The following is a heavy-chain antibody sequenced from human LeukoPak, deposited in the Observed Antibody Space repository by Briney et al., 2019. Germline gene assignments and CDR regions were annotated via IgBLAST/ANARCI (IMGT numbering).Heavy chain of an antibody. J-gene: IGHJ4*02. D-gene: IGHD2-2*02. V-gene: IGHV1-2*02. Sequence: ASVKVSCKASGYTFTGYYVHWVRQAPGQGLEWMGWVNPNSGGIKYAQKFQGRVTMTRDTSITTAYLDLSRLRSDDTAVFYCARLCTSSNCYSQSFDYWGQGTLVTVSS. CDR1: GYTFTGYY. CDR3: ARLCTSSNCYSQSFDY. CDR2: VNPNSGGI.